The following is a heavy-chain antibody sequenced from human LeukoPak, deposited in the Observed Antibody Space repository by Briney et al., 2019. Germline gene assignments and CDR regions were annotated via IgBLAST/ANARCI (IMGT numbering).Heavy chain of an antibody. V-gene: IGHV4-30-4*08. J-gene: IGHJ4*02. CDR2: MYYSGST. CDR3: ARFGSIDSSGYYLILR. CDR1: GASVSNANYY. D-gene: IGHD3-22*01. Sequence: SETLSLTCIVSGASVSNANYYWSWIRQPPGKGLEWIGYMYYSGSTYYNPSLKSRVTMSAGTSRNQFSLKLSSVTAADAAVYFCARFGSIDSSGYYLILRWGQGTLVTVSS.